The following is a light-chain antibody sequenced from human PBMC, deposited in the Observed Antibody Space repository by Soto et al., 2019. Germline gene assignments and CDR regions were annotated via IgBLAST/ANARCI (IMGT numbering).Light chain of an antibody. V-gene: IGKV3-20*01. Sequence: EIVLTQSPGTLSLSPGERATLSCRASQGVTSSYLAWYQQKPGQALRLLIYGASIRATGIPDRFSGSGSGTDFTLTISRLEPEDFVVYYCQQYDISPLTFGGGTKVDIK. CDR3: QQYDISPLT. CDR1: QGVTSSY. CDR2: GAS. J-gene: IGKJ4*01.